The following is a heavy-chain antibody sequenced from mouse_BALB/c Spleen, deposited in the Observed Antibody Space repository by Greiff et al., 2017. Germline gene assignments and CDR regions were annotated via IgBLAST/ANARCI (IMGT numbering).Heavy chain of an antibody. J-gene: IGHJ4*01. CDR3: ARRYYDYDVGAMDY. Sequence: EVQRVESGGDLVKPGGSLKLSCAASGFTFSSYGMSWVRQTPDKRLEWVATISSGGSYTYYPDSVKGRFTISRDNAKNTLYLQMSSLKSEDTAMYYCARRYYDYDVGAMDYWGQGTSVTVSS. V-gene: IGHV5-6*01. CDR1: GFTFSSYG. CDR2: ISSGGSYT. D-gene: IGHD2-4*01.